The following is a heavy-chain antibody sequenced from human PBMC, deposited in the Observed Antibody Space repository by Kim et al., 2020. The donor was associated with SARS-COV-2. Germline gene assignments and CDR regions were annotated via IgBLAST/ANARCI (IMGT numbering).Heavy chain of an antibody. Sequence: ASVKVSCKASGYTFTSYDINWVRQATGQGLEWMGWMNPNSGNTGYAQKFQVRVTMTRNTSISTAYMELSSLRSEDTAVYYCARGTWDYYDSSGYRTYYFDYWGQGTLVTVSS. CDR3: ARGTWDYYDSSGYRTYYFDY. CDR1: GYTFTSYD. D-gene: IGHD3-22*01. V-gene: IGHV1-8*01. J-gene: IGHJ4*02. CDR2: MNPNSGNT.